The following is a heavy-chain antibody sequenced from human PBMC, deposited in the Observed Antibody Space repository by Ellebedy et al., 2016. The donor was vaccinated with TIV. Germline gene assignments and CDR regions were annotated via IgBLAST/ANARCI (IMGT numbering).Heavy chain of an antibody. Sequence: GESLKISXTASGLTFSSYVMSWVRQAPGKGLKWVSGISRSGDSTYYADSVKGRFTISRDNPKNTLYLQMNSLRAEDTAVYYCAKDRDDDGDYVFDSWGQGTLVTVSS. CDR1: GLTFSSYV. J-gene: IGHJ4*02. CDR3: AKDRDDDGDYVFDS. CDR2: ISRSGDST. V-gene: IGHV3-23*01. D-gene: IGHD4-17*01.